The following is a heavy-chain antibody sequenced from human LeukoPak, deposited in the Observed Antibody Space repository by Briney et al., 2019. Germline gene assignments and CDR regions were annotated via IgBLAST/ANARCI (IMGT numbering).Heavy chain of an antibody. CDR3: ARVWGSDAFDI. J-gene: IGHJ3*02. CDR1: GFTFSHYW. CDR2: INSDGSST. Sequence: GGSLRLSCAASGFTFSHYWMQWVRQAPGKGPVWVSRINSDGSSTTHADSVKGRFTISRDNAKNTLYLQMNSLRTEDTAEYYCARVWGSDAFDIWGQGTMVTVSS. D-gene: IGHD3-16*01. V-gene: IGHV3-74*01.